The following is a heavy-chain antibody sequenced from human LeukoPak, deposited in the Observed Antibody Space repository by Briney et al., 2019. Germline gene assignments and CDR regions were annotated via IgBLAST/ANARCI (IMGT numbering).Heavy chain of an antibody. CDR2: IWYDGSNK. CDR1: GFTFSSYG. V-gene: IGHV3-33*01. J-gene: IGHJ4*02. CDR3: ARDHGTRRYFDY. D-gene: IGHD1-7*01. Sequence: QSGGSLRLSCAASGFTFSSYGMHWVRQAPGKGLEWVAVIWYDGSNKYYADSVKGRFTISRDNSKNTLYLQMNSLRAEDTAVYYCARDHGTRRYFDYWGQGTLVTVSS.